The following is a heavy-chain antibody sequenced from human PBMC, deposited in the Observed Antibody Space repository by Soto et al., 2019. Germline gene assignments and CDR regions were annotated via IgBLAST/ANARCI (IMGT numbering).Heavy chain of an antibody. J-gene: IGHJ5*02. Sequence: SQTLSLTCVISGDSVSSNSAAWNWIRQSPSRGLEWLGRTYYRSKWYNDYAVSVKSRITINPDTSKNQFSLQLNSVTPEDTAGYYCARADRYCSGGSCYSYWFDPWGQGTLVTVS. D-gene: IGHD2-15*01. CDR1: GDSVSSNSAA. CDR2: TYYRSKWYN. V-gene: IGHV6-1*01. CDR3: ARADRYCSGGSCYSYWFDP.